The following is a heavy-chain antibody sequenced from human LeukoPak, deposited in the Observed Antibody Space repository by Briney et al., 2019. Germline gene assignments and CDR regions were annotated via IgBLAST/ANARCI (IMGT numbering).Heavy chain of an antibody. CDR3: ARGTDGLDF. V-gene: IGHV4-34*01. Sequence: SETLSLTCAVFGGSFSNYYWTWIRQPPGKGLEWIGEINHDGRTNYNTSLKSRLTMSVDTSNNQLSLKLSSVTAADTAVYYCARGTDGLDFWGQGTLVTVSS. CDR1: GGSFSNYY. CDR2: INHDGRT. J-gene: IGHJ4*02.